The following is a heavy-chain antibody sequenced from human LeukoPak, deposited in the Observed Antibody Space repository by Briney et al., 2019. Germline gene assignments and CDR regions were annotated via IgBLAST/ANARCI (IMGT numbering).Heavy chain of an antibody. V-gene: IGHV3-48*01. CDR3: ARDRFTMVRGVNDY. D-gene: IGHD3-10*01. CDR1: GFTFSSYE. J-gene: IGHJ4*02. CDR2: ISSSSSTI. Sequence: GGSLRLSCAASGFTFSSYEMNWVRQAPGKGLEWVSYISSSSSTIYYADSVKGRFTISRDSAKNSLYLQMNSLRAEDTAVYYCARDRFTMVRGVNDYWGQGTLVTVSS.